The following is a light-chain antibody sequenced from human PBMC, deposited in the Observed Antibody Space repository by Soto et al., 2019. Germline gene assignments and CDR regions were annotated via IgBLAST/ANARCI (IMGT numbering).Light chain of an antibody. CDR3: QTWGTGIGV. J-gene: IGLJ2*01. CDR2: LNSDGSH. Sequence: QAVVTRSPSASASLGASVKLTCTLSSGHSSYAIAWHQQQPEKGPRYLMNLNSDGSHSKGDGIPDRFSGSSSGAERYLTISSLQSEDEADYYCQTWGTGIGVFGGGTKVTVL. CDR1: SGHSSYA. V-gene: IGLV4-69*01.